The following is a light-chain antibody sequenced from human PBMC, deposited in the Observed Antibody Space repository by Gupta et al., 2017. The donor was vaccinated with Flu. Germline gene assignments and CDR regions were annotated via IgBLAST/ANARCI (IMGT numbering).Light chain of an antibody. V-gene: IGKV2-30*01. CDR1: QSLGYSDGSYV. CDR2: LVS. CDR3: MQDAHWPWA. Sequence: NTCRDSQSLGYSDGSYVMHWLQQRPGQSTRRLIYLVSHRDSGVPDIFSGSGSGTEITLKISRVEAEDVGIYFCMQDAHWPWAFGQGTKVEIK. J-gene: IGKJ1*01.